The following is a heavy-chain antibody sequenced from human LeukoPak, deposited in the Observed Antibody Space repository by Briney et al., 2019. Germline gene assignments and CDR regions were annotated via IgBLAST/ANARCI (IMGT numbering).Heavy chain of an antibody. CDR1: GFTFSSYS. CDR3: ARDSSDGGTSSYRQSDY. V-gene: IGHV3-21*01. CDR2: ISSSSSYI. D-gene: IGHD3-16*02. J-gene: IGHJ4*02. Sequence: GGSLRLSCEASGFTFSSYSMNWVRQAPGKGLEWVSSISSSSSYIYYADSVKGRFTISRDNAKNSLYLQMNNLSAEDTAVYYCARDSSDGGTSSYRQSDYLGQGTLVSVSS.